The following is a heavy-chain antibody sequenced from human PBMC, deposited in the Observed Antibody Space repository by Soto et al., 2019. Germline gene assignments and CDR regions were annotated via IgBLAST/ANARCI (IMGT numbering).Heavy chain of an antibody. D-gene: IGHD5-18*01. Sequence: SQTLSLTCAISGDSVSSNSAAWNWIRQSPSRGLEWLGRTYYRSKWYNDYAVSVKSRITINPDTSKNQFSLQLNSVTPEDTAVYYCARVTVLEMATAFDYWGQGILVTVSS. CDR2: TYYRSKWYN. J-gene: IGHJ4*02. V-gene: IGHV6-1*01. CDR3: ARVTVLEMATAFDY. CDR1: GDSVSSNSAA.